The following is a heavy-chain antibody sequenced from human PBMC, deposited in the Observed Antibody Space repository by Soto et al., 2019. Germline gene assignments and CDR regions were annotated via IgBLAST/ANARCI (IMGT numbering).Heavy chain of an antibody. CDR2: ISTGGAST. CDR1: GFTFGSYA. D-gene: IGHD6-19*01. CDR3: AKTLRYSSGWDY. J-gene: IGHJ4*02. V-gene: IGHV3-23*01. Sequence: GGSLRLSCVGSGFTFGSYAMSWVRQAPGKGLEWVSAISTGGASTYYADSVKGRFTISRDNSKNTLYLQMNSLGAEDTAVYYCAKTLRYSSGWDYWGQGTLVTVSS.